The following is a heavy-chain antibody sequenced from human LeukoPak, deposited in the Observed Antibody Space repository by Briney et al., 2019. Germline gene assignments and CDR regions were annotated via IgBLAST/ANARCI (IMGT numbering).Heavy chain of an antibody. CDR3: ARDPSGYFNY. J-gene: IGHJ4*02. CDR2: IHYSGNT. Sequence: SETLSLTCTVSGGSTSSSNFYWGWIRQPPGMGLEWIGGIHYSGNTYYNPSLKSRVTISIDTSKNQFSLKLSSVTAADTAVYYCARDPSGYFNYWGQGTLATVSS. V-gene: IGHV4-39*02. D-gene: IGHD3-22*01. CDR1: GGSTSSSNFY.